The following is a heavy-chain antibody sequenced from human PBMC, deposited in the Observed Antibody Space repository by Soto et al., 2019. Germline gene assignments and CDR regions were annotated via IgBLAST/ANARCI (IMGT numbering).Heavy chain of an antibody. D-gene: IGHD2-8*01. J-gene: IGHJ3*02. Sequence: GESLKISCKGSGYSFTSYWIGWVRQMPVKGLEWMGIIYPGDSDTRYSPSFQGQVTISADKSISTAYLQWSSLKASDTAMYYCASTPETNRRGAFDIWAQGTMVTVSS. V-gene: IGHV5-51*01. CDR2: IYPGDSDT. CDR1: GYSFTSYW. CDR3: ASTPETNRRGAFDI.